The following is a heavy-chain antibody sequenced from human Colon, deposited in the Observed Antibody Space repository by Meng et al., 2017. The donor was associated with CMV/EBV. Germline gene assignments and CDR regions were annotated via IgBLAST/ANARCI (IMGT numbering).Heavy chain of an antibody. CDR1: RGSVTNNNYY. D-gene: IGHD1-7*01. J-gene: IGHJ4*02. V-gene: IGHV4-39*01. Sequence: SETLSLTCTVSRGSVTNNNYYWGWIRQPPGKGPEWIANIYYTGTTYYNPSLKSRVTISVDTSENQFSLTLSSVTAADTAVYYCVRRELQPGRDYWGQGTLVTVSS. CDR3: VRRELQPGRDY. CDR2: IYYTGTT.